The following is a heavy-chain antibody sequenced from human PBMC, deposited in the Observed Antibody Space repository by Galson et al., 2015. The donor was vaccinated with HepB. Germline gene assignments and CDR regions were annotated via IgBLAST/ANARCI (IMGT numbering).Heavy chain of an antibody. CDR3: ARQGLGVVPAAGDWFDP. CDR2: IYPGDSDT. J-gene: IGHJ5*02. CDR1: GSSFTSYW. V-gene: IGHV5-51*01. D-gene: IGHD2-2*01. Sequence: QSGAEVKKPGESLKISCKGSGSSFTSYWIGWVRQMPGKGLEWMGIIYPGDSDTRYSPSFQGQVTISADKSISTAYLQWSSLRASDTAMYYCARQGLGVVPAAGDWFDPWGQGTLVTVSS.